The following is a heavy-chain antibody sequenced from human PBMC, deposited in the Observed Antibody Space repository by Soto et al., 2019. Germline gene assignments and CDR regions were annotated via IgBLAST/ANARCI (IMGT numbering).Heavy chain of an antibody. V-gene: IGHV4-30-4*01. Sequence: QVQLQESGPGLVKPSQTLSLTCTVSGGSISSCDYYWSWIRQPPGKGLEWIGYIYYSGTTYYNPSLKSRVTISVDTSKNQFSLKVSSVTAADTAVYYCARALIQLWPHYYYGMDVWGQGTTVTVS. D-gene: IGHD5-18*01. CDR1: GGSISSCDYY. J-gene: IGHJ6*02. CDR2: IYYSGTT. CDR3: ARALIQLWPHYYYGMDV.